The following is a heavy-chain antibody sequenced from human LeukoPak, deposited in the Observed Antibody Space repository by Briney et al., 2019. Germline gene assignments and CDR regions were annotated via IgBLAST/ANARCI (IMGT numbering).Heavy chain of an antibody. Sequence: GASVKVSCKASGGTLSSYAISWVRQAPGQGLEWMGGIIPIFGTANYAQKFQGRVTITTDESTSTAYMELSSLRSEDTAVYYCASLAVADGFDYWGQGTLVTVSS. D-gene: IGHD6-19*01. CDR1: GGTLSSYA. J-gene: IGHJ4*02. V-gene: IGHV1-69*05. CDR2: IIPIFGTA. CDR3: ASLAVADGFDY.